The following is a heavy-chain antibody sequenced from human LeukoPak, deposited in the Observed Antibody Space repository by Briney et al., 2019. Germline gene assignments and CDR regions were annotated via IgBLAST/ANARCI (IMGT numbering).Heavy chain of an antibody. V-gene: IGHV4-39*07. CDR2: IYYSGST. Sequence: PSETLSLTCTVSGGSISSSSYYWGWIRQPPGKGLEWIGSIYYSGSTYYNPSLKSRVTISVDTSKNQFSLKLSSVTAADTAVYYCARTNTGWFDPWGQGTLVTVSS. CDR3: ARTNTGWFDP. D-gene: IGHD1/OR15-1a*01. CDR1: GGSISSSSYY. J-gene: IGHJ5*02.